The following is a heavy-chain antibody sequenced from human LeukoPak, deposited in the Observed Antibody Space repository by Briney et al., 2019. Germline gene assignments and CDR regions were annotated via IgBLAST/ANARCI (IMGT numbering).Heavy chain of an antibody. CDR2: ISAYNGNT. CDR1: GYTFTSYG. D-gene: IGHD3-9*01. J-gene: IGHJ5*02. CDR3: ARDFFGNYDILTGQELSRWFDP. Sequence: ASVKVSCKASGYTFTSYGISWVRQAPGQGLEWMGWISAYNGNTNYAQKLQGRVTMTTDTSTSTAYMELRSLRSDDTAVYYCARDFFGNYDILTGQELSRWFDPWGQGTLVTVSS. V-gene: IGHV1-18*01.